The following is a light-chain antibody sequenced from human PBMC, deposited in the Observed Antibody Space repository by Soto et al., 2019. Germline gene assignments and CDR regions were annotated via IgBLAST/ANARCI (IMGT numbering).Light chain of an antibody. CDR3: QQSYSTILT. CDR1: QTISNY. V-gene: IGKV1-39*01. Sequence: DIQMTQSPSSLSASLGDRVTITCRASQTISNYLNWYQQKPGKAPKLLIYASSTLQSGVPSRFGGSGSGTDFTLTISSLQPEDFGTYYCQQSYSTILTFGGGTKVEIK. CDR2: ASS. J-gene: IGKJ4*01.